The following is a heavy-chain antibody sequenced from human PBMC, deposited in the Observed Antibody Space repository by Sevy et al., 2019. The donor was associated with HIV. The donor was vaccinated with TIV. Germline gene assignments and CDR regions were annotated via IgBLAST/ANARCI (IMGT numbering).Heavy chain of an antibody. D-gene: IGHD1-26*01. CDR3: ARDQPRNSGFDY. CDR2: ICSSSSTI. J-gene: IGHJ4*02. CDR1: GFSFTSNS. V-gene: IGHV3-48*01. Sequence: GGSLRLSCAASGFSFTSNSMNWVHQAPGKELEWVSYICSSSSTIYYADSVKGRFTISRDNAKNSLFLQMNSLRAEDTAVYYCARDQPRNSGFDYWGQGTLVTVSS.